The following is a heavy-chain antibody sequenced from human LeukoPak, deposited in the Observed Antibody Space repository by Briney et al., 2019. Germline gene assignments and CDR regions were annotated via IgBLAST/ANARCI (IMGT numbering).Heavy chain of an antibody. D-gene: IGHD6-13*01. J-gene: IGHJ5*02. CDR2: ISGSGGST. CDR1: GFTFSSYA. V-gene: IGHV3-23*01. Sequence: PGGSLRLSCAASGFTFSSYAMSWVRQAPGKGLEWVSAISGSGGSTYYADSVKGRFTISRDNSKNTLYLQMNSLRAEDTAVYYCVSSSSWYRGNYWFDPWGQGTLVTVSS. CDR3: VSSSSWYRGNYWFDP.